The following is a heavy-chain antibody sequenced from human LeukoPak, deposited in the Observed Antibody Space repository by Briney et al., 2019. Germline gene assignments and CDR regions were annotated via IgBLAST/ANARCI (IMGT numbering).Heavy chain of an antibody. Sequence: PGGSLRLSCAASGFTFSNYGMSWVRQAPGKGLEWVSAISGSGSDTYYAASVKGRFTISRDNSKNTLYLQMNSLRAGDTAVYYCVREGHCSTTSCYTPFDYWGQGTLVTVSS. D-gene: IGHD2-2*02. CDR3: VREGHCSTTSCYTPFDY. J-gene: IGHJ4*02. CDR1: GFTFSNYG. CDR2: ISGSGSDT. V-gene: IGHV3-23*01.